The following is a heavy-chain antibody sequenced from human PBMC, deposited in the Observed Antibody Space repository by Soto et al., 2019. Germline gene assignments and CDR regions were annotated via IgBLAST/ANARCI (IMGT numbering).Heavy chain of an antibody. V-gene: IGHV3-23*01. CDR3: TRVDYRNYAAYGMDV. J-gene: IGHJ6*02. CDR1: TFRNYA. Sequence: TFRNYAMIWFRQAPDKGLEWVSAISGRGGSTYYADSVKGRFTISRDNSKNTLYLQMSSLRVEDTAVYYCTRVDYRNYAAYGMDVWGQGTTVTVSS. D-gene: IGHD4-4*01. CDR2: ISGRGGST.